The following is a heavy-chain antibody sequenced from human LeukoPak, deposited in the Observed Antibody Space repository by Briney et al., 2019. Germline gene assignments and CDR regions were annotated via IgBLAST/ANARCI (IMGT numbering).Heavy chain of an antibody. CDR1: GYTFTSYG. Sequence: ASVKVSCKASGYTFTSYGISWVGQAPGQGLEWMGGFDPEDVETIYAQKFQGRATMTEDTSTATAYMDLSSLRPDDTAVYYCATDFYRGRQCDYCGQGALVTVSS. D-gene: IGHD2/OR15-2a*01. J-gene: IGHJ4*02. V-gene: IGHV1-24*01. CDR2: FDPEDVET. CDR3: ATDFYRGRQCDY.